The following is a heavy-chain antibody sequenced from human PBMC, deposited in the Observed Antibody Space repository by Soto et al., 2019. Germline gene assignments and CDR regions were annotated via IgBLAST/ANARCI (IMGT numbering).Heavy chain of an antibody. V-gene: IGHV3-23*01. CDR1: GFTFSSYA. J-gene: IGHJ5*02. Sequence: GGSLRLSCAASGFTFSSYAMSWVRQAPGKGLEWVSAISGSGGSTYYADSVKGRFTISRDNSKNTLYLQMNSLRAEDTAVYYCAKDRYYYDSSGYKCNWFDPWGQGTLVTVSS. CDR3: AKDRYYYDSSGYKCNWFDP. D-gene: IGHD3-22*01. CDR2: ISGSGGST.